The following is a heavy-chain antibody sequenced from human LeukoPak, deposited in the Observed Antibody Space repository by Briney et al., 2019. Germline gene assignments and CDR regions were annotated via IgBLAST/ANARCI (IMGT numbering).Heavy chain of an antibody. V-gene: IGHV4-34*01. Sequence: PSETLSLTCAVYGGSFSGYYWSWIRQPPGKGLEWIGEINHSGSTNYNPSLKSRVTISVDTSKNQFSLKLSSVTAADTAVYYCARVLGYSSRGPYYLDYWGQGTLVTVSS. CDR2: INHSGST. D-gene: IGHD6-13*01. J-gene: IGHJ4*02. CDR1: GGSFSGYY. CDR3: ARVLGYSSRGPYYLDY.